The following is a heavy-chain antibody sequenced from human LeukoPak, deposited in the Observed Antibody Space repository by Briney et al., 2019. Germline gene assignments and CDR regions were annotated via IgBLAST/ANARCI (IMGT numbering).Heavy chain of an antibody. Sequence: SETLSLTCTVSGDAITSDKYYWGWIRQPPGKGLEWIGSLYYSGSTYYNPSLKSRVTISVDTSKNQLSLKLSSVTAADTAVYYCARHGERGYSYGHDYWGQGTLVTVSS. J-gene: IGHJ4*02. D-gene: IGHD5-18*01. CDR1: GDAITSDKYY. CDR2: LYYSGST. V-gene: IGHV4-39*01. CDR3: ARHGERGYSYGHDY.